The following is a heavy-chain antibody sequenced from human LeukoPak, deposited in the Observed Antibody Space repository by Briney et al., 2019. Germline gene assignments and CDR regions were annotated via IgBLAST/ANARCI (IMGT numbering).Heavy chain of an antibody. CDR1: GFTFSSYG. Sequence: PGGSLRLSCAASGFTFSSYGMNWVRQAPGKGLEWVSSISSSSSYIYYADSVKGRFTISRDNAKNSLYLQMNSLRAEDTAVYYCARDIVVVPASDVWGQGTTVTVSS. V-gene: IGHV3-21*01. J-gene: IGHJ6*02. CDR3: ARDIVVVPASDV. D-gene: IGHD2-2*01. CDR2: ISSSSSYI.